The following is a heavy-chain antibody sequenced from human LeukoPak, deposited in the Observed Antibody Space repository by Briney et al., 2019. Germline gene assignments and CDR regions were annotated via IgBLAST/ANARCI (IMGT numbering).Heavy chain of an antibody. J-gene: IGHJ5*02. CDR3: ARVVKQWLVRGFWFDP. V-gene: IGHV4-59*01. CDR1: GGSISGYY. Sequence: SETLSLTCTVSGGSISGYYWSWIRQPPGEGLEWIGYIYYSGSTNYNPSLKSRVTISVDTSKNQFSLKLSSVTAADTAVYYCARVVKQWLVRGFWFDPWGQGTLVTVSS. D-gene: IGHD6-19*01. CDR2: IYYSGST.